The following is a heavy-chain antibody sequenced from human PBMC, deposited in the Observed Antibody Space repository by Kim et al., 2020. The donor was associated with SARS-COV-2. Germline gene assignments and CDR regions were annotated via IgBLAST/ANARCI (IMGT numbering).Heavy chain of an antibody. V-gene: IGHV1-18*04. D-gene: IGHD3-10*01. Sequence: ASVKVSCKASGYTFTSYGISWVRQAPGQGLEWMGWISAYNGNTNYAQKLQGRVTMTTDTSTSTAYMELRSLRSDDTAVYYCARDYYGSDYYYYGMDVWGQGTTVTVSS. CDR3: ARDYYGSDYYYYGMDV. J-gene: IGHJ6*02. CDR1: GYTFTSYG. CDR2: ISAYNGNT.